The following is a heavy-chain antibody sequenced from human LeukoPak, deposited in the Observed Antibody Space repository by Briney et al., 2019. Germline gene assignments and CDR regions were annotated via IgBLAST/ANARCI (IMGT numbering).Heavy chain of an antibody. CDR3: ARGTGESGYPDY. CDR1: GGSISSYY. Sequence: SETLSLTCTVSGGSISSYYWSWIRQPPGKGLEWIGYIYYSGSTNHNPSLKSRVTISVDTSKNQFSLKLSSVTAADTAVYYCARGTGESGYPDYWGQGTLVTVSS. J-gene: IGHJ4*02. V-gene: IGHV4-59*12. D-gene: IGHD3-3*01. CDR2: IYYSGST.